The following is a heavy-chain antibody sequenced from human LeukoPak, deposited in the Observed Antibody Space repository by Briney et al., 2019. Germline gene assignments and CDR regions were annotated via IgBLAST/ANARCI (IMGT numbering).Heavy chain of an antibody. V-gene: IGHV1-2*02. CDR3: ARAQGMVYATYDY. CDR1: GYTFTGYY. J-gene: IGHJ4*02. Sequence: GASVKVSCKASGYTFTGYYMHWVRQAPGQGLEWMGWINPNSGGTNYAQKFQGRVTMTRDTAISTAYMELSSLRSEDTAVYYCARAQGMVYATYDYWGQGTLVTVSS. D-gene: IGHD2-8*01. CDR2: INPNSGGT.